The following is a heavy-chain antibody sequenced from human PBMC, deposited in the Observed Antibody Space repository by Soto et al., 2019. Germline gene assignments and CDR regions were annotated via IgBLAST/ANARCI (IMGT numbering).Heavy chain of an antibody. Sequence: SVKVSCKASGGTFSSYTTSWVRQAPGQGLEWMGRIIPILGIANYAQRFQGRVTITADKSTSTAYMELSSLKASDTAMYYCARAMIRGKNYYGMDVWGQGTTVTVSS. V-gene: IGHV1-69*02. CDR1: GGTFSSYT. CDR2: IIPILGIA. D-gene: IGHD3-10*01. J-gene: IGHJ6*02. CDR3: ARAMIRGKNYYGMDV.